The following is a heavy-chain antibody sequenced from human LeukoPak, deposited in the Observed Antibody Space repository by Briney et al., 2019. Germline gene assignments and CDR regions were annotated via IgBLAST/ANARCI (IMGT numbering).Heavy chain of an antibody. Sequence: GGSLRLSCVASGFTFNTYGMNWVRQAPGKGLEWVSYISSSSSTIYYADSVKGRFTISRDNAKNSLYLQMNSLRAEDTAVYYCARVLHKRNYDSSTYYGYWGQGTLVTVSS. CDR2: ISSSSSTI. V-gene: IGHV3-48*01. CDR1: GFTFNTYG. J-gene: IGHJ4*02. D-gene: IGHD3-22*01. CDR3: ARVLHKRNYDSSTYYGY.